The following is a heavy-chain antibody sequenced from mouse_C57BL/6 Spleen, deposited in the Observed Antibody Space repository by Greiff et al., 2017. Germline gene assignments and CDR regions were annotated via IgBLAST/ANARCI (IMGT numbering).Heavy chain of an antibody. CDR1: GYTFTDYY. Sequence: VQLQQSGAELVRPGASVKLSCKASGYTFTDYYMNWVKQRPGQGLEWIARIYPGSGNTYYNEKFKGKATLTADTSSSTAYMQLSSLTSEDSAVYFCARADYSNSGFAYWGQGALVSVAA. J-gene: IGHJ3*01. V-gene: IGHV1-76*01. CDR2: IYPGSGNT. D-gene: IGHD2-5*01. CDR3: ARADYSNSGFAY.